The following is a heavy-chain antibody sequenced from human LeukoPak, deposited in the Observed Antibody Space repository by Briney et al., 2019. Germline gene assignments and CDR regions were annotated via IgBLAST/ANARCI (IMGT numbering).Heavy chain of an antibody. CDR1: GFTFDDYG. V-gene: IGHV3-20*04. CDR3: AGGRSYDFWSGFQH. D-gene: IGHD3-3*01. J-gene: IGHJ1*01. CDR2: INWNGGST. Sequence: AGGSLRLSCAASGFTFDDYGMSWVRQAPGKGLEWVSGINWNGGSTGYADSVKGRFTISRDNAKNSLYLQMNSLRAEDTALYYCAGGRSYDFWSGFQHWGQGTLVTVSS.